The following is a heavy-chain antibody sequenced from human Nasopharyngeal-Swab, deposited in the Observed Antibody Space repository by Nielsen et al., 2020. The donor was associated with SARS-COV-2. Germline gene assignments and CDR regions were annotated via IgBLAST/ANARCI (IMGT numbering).Heavy chain of an antibody. J-gene: IGHJ6*02. D-gene: IGHD6-13*01. Sequence: GESLKISCAASGFTFSNACMSWVRQAPGKGLEWVGRIKSKTDGGTTDYAAHVKGRFTISRDDTKNTLYLQMNSLKTEDTAVYYCTPQLGRYSSSPFDVWGQGTTVTVSS. CDR1: GFTFSNAC. CDR2: IKSKTDGGTT. CDR3: TPQLGRYSSSPFDV. V-gene: IGHV3-15*01.